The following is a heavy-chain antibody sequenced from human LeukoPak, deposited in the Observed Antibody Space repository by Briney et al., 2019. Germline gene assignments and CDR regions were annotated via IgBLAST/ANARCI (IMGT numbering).Heavy chain of an antibody. CDR3: ARYPTMVRGRHNP. CDR2: IYYSGST. J-gene: IGHJ5*02. V-gene: IGHV4-31*03. D-gene: IGHD3-10*01. Sequence: SETLSLTCTVSGFSISSGGYYWVWLRHHPGKGLEWIGDIYYSGSTYYNPSLKSRVTISVDTSKNQFSLKLSSVAAADTAVYYCARYPTMVRGRHNPWGQGTLATVSS. CDR1: GFSISSGGYY.